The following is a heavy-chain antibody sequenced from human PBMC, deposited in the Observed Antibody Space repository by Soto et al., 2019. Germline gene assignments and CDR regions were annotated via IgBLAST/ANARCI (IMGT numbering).Heavy chain of an antibody. J-gene: IGHJ3*02. CDR1: GFTFSSYG. CDR3: AKEAAGYYDSSGYYVDAFDI. V-gene: IGHV3-30*18. D-gene: IGHD3-22*01. Sequence: AGGSLRLSCAASGFTFSSYGMHWVRQAPGKGLEWVAVISYDGSNKYYADSVKGRFTISRDNSKNTLYLQMNSLRAEDTAVYYCAKEAAGYYDSSGYYVDAFDIWGQGTMVTVS. CDR2: ISYDGSNK.